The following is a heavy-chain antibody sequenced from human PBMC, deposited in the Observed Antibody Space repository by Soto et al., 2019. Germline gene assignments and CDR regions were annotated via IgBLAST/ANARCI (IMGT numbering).Heavy chain of an antibody. V-gene: IGHV1-69*01. D-gene: IGHD3-10*01. CDR2: IIPIFGTA. Sequence: QVQLVQSGAEVKKPGSSVKVSCKASGGTFSSYAISWVRQAPGQGLEWRGGIIPIFGTANYAQKFQGRVTITADESTSTAYMELSSLRSEDTAVYYCARNGVRGDPGDNWFDPWGQGTLVTVSS. J-gene: IGHJ5*02. CDR3: ARNGVRGDPGDNWFDP. CDR1: GGTFSSYA.